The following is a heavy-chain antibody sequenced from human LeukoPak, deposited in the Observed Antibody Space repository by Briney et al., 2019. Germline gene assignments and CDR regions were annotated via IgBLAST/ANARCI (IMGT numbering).Heavy chain of an antibody. J-gene: IGHJ5*02. Sequence: GASVKVSCKASGYTFTSYDINWVRQATGQGLEWMGWMNPNSGNTGYAQKFQGRVTMTRNTSISTAYMELSSLRSEDTAVYYCARAPSNSLLWFGSRNWFDPWGQGTLVTVSS. CDR3: ARAPSNSLLWFGSRNWFDP. D-gene: IGHD3-10*01. CDR2: MNPNSGNT. V-gene: IGHV1-8*01. CDR1: GYTFTSYD.